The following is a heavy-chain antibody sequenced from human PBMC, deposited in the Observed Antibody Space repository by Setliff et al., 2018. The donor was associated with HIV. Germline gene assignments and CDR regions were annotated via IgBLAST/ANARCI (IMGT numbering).Heavy chain of an antibody. J-gene: IGHJ4*02. V-gene: IGHV4-4*07. CDR3: ARGNNDLESFDY. Sequence: KPSETLSLTCNVSGDSLNTYYWSWIRQSGGKGLEWIGRIYASGKTTFNPSLKSRVRMSVDTSKNQFSLKWTSVTASDTAVYYCARGNNDLESFDYWGQGALVTVSS. CDR1: GDSLNTYY. D-gene: IGHD3-3*01. CDR2: IYASGKT.